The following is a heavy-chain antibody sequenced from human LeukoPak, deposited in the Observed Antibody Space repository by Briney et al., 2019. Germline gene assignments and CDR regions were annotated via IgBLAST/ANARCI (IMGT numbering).Heavy chain of an antibody. Sequence: ASVKVSCKASGYTFTSYYMHWVRQAPGQGLEWMGIINPSGGSTSYAQKFQDRVTMTRDTSTSTVYMELSSLRSEDTAVYYCARGWIDWNYAGGWFDPWGQGTLVTVSS. CDR1: GYTFTSYY. J-gene: IGHJ5*02. CDR3: ARGWIDWNYAGGWFDP. D-gene: IGHD1-7*01. CDR2: INPSGGST. V-gene: IGHV1-46*01.